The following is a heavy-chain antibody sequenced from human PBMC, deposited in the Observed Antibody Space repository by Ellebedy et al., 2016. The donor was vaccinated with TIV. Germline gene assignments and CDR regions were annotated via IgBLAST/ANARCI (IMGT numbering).Heavy chain of an antibody. D-gene: IGHD3-16*01. J-gene: IGHJ6*02. CDR3: ARHGKDAYSPPRDYYGMDV. CDR1: GYNFTNYW. Sequence: KVSCXGSGYNFTNYWIAWVRQMPGKGLEWMGITYPGESDTRYSPAFQGQVTISADKSINTAYLQWSSLKASDTAMYYCARHGKDAYSPPRDYYGMDVWGQGTTVTVSS. CDR2: TYPGESDT. V-gene: IGHV5-51*01.